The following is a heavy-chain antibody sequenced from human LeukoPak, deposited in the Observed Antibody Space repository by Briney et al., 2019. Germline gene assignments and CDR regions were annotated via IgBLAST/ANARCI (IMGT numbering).Heavy chain of an antibody. J-gene: IGHJ5*02. D-gene: IGHD6-13*01. CDR1: GFTFSSYA. V-gene: IGHV3-7*01. CDR3: ARVPQSSWTNWFDP. CDR2: IKQDGSEK. Sequence: GGSLRLSCAASGFTFSSYAMSWVRQAPGKGLEWVANIKQDGSEKYYVDSVKGRFTISRDNAKNSLYLQMNSLRAEDTAVYYCARVPQSSWTNWFDPWGQGTLVTVSS.